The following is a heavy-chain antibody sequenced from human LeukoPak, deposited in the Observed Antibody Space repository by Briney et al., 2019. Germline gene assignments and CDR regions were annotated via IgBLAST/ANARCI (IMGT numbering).Heavy chain of an antibody. J-gene: IGHJ6*02. V-gene: IGHV3-53*04. CDR2: IYSGGTT. CDR3: ARGGTPTFWSGFMDV. Sequence: PGGSLRLSCAASGFTVSSNYMSGVRQAPGKGLEWVSVIYSGGTTYYADSVKGRFIISRHNSNNTLYLQMNSLRAEDTAVYYCARGGTPTFWSGFMDVWGLGTTVTVSS. CDR1: GFTVSSNY. D-gene: IGHD3-3*01.